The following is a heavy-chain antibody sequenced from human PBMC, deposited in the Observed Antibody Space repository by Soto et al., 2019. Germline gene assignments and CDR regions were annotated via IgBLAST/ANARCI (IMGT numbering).Heavy chain of an antibody. CDR1: GFTFSNAL. D-gene: IGHD3-22*01. J-gene: IGHJ4*01. Sequence: GGSLRLSCAASGFTFSNALINWVRQTPGKGLEWVGRVKSKTDGGTTDFAAPVKGRFAISRDDSKNMVYLEMNSLKTEDTAIYYCTTDSYITSIIVRFDYWGHGTLVT. V-gene: IGHV3-15*07. CDR3: TTDSYITSIIVRFDY. CDR2: VKSKTDGGTT.